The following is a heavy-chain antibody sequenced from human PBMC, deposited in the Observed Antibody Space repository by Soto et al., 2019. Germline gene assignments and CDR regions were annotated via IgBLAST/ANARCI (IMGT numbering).Heavy chain of an antibody. V-gene: IGHV7-4-1*01. CDR3: ARPMIAWFGELFHYYYGMDV. CDR1: GYTFTSYA. Sequence: ASVKVSCKASGYTFTSYAMNWVRQAPGQGLEWMGWINTNTGNPTYAQGFTGRFVFSLDTSVSTAYLQICSLKAEDTAVYYCARPMIAWFGELFHYYYGMDVWGQGTTVTVS. J-gene: IGHJ6*02. D-gene: IGHD3-10*01. CDR2: INTNTGNP.